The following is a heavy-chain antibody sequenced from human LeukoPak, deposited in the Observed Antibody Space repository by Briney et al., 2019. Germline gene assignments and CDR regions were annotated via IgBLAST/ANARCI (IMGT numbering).Heavy chain of an antibody. J-gene: IGHJ4*02. CDR1: EFTFSNYA. CDR3: ARGTSQTHYPHLFDY. D-gene: IGHD1-26*01. Sequence: PGGSLRLSCVGSEFTFSNYAMSWVRQAPGEGLEWVSAISGNDGTTYYADSVKGRFTLSRDNSKNTLYLQMNSLRAEDTAVYYCARGTSQTHYPHLFDYWDQGTLVSVSS. V-gene: IGHV3-23*01. CDR2: ISGNDGTT.